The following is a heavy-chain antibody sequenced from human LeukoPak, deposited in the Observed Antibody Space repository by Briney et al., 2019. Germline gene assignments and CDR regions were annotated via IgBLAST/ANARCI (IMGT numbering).Heavy chain of an antibody. J-gene: IGHJ4*02. CDR2: ISGSGGNA. CDR1: GFTFSSYT. CDR3: ARGVIAAACFFDY. Sequence: GGSPRLSCAASGFTFSSYTMNWGRRTPGKGLEWVSGISGSGGNAYYADAVKGRFTISRDNSKNTPYLQMNSLRAEDTAVYYCARGVIAAACFFDYWGQGTLVTVSS. D-gene: IGHD6-13*01. V-gene: IGHV3-23*01.